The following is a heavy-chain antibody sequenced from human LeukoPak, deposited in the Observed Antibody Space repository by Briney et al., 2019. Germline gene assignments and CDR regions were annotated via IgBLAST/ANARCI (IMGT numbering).Heavy chain of an antibody. J-gene: IGHJ4*02. V-gene: IGHV4-34*01. Sequence: SETLSLTCAAYGGSFSGYYWSWIRQPPGKGLEWIGEINHSGSTNYNPSLKSRVTISVDTSKNQFSLKLSSVTAADTAVYYCARGEQLWSDRGFGYWGQGTLVTVSS. CDR1: GGSFSGYY. CDR3: ARGEQLWSDRGFGY. D-gene: IGHD5-18*01. CDR2: INHSGST.